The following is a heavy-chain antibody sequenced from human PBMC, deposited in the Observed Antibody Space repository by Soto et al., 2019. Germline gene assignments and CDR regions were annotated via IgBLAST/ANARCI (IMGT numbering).Heavy chain of an antibody. V-gene: IGHV3-53*02. CDR1: GFTVSTNY. Sequence: EVQLVETGGGLIQPGGSLRLSCAVSGFTVSTNYMSWVRQAPGKGLEWVSVIYYDDGSTYYADSVKGRFSISRDSSRNTLYLQMNSLRAEDTAVYDCASGQQVILRYYYGLDVWGQGTTVTVSS. CDR2: IYYDDGST. CDR3: ASGQQVILRYYYGLDV. J-gene: IGHJ6*02. D-gene: IGHD6-13*01.